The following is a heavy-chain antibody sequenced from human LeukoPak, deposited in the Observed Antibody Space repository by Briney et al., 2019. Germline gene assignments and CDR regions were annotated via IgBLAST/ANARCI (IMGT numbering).Heavy chain of an antibody. Sequence: PSETLSLTCTVSGGSINNYYWSWVRQPPGAGLEWLAYIYYTGSTNYNPSLKTRLTISVDTSKNQFSLRLNSVTAADTAVYYCARSGGYGDYALGNPTPFDYWGQGTLVTVSS. CDR1: GGSINNYY. CDR2: IYYTGST. D-gene: IGHD4-17*01. V-gene: IGHV4-59*12. J-gene: IGHJ4*02. CDR3: ARSGGYGDYALGNPTPFDY.